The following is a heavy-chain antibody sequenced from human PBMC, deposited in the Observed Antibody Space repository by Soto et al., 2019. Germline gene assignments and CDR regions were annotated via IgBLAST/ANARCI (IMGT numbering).Heavy chain of an antibody. D-gene: IGHD6-13*01. CDR1: GFTFDDYA. CDR2: ISWNSGSI. J-gene: IGHJ4*02. Sequence: EVQLVESGGGLVQPSRSLRLSCAASGFTFDDYAMHWVRQAPGKGLEWVSGISWNSGSIGYADSVKGRFTISRDNAKNSLYLQMNSLRAEDTALYYCAKDMIAAAGYFDYWGQGTLVTVSS. V-gene: IGHV3-9*01. CDR3: AKDMIAAAGYFDY.